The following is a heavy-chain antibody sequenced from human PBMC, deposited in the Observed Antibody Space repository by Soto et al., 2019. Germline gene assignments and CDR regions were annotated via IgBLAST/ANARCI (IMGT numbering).Heavy chain of an antibody. D-gene: IGHD2-2*01. CDR1: GGTFSSYA. CDR2: IIPIFGTA. CDR3: ARVSVVPAAIGYYYYGMDV. J-gene: IGHJ6*02. Sequence: ASVKVSCKASGGTFSSYAISWVRQAPGQGLEWMGGIIPIFGTANYAQKFQGRVTITADESTSTAYMELSSLRSEDTAVYYCARVSVVPAAIGYYYYGMDVWGQGTTVTVSS. V-gene: IGHV1-69*13.